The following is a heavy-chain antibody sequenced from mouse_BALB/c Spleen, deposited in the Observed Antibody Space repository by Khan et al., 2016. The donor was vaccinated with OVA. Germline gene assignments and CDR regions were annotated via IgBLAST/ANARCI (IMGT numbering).Heavy chain of an antibody. CDR2: ISTNYGDA. D-gene: IGHD1-1*02. Sequence: QVQLKQSGAELVRPGVSVKISCKASGYTFTDYAMHWVKQRHAKSLEWIGVISTNYGDADYNRKFQGKASMTVDRSSSTVYMDLARLTSEDSAIYFYVIGGKFAYWGQGTLVTVSA. V-gene: IGHV1S137*01. CDR3: VIGGKFAY. J-gene: IGHJ3*01. CDR1: GYTFTDYA.